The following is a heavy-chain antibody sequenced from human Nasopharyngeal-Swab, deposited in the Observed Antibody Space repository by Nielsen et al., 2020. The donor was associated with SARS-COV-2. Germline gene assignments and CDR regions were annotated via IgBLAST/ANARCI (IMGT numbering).Heavy chain of an antibody. Sequence: WIRQPPGKGLEWIGSIYYSGSTNYNPSLKSRVTISVDTSKNQFSLKLSSVTAADTAVYYCARGPDYYGSGSYYNPVLRGYYFDYWGQGTLVTVSS. CDR2: IYYSGST. CDR3: ARGPDYYGSGSYYNPVLRGYYFDY. D-gene: IGHD3-10*01. V-gene: IGHV4-39*07. J-gene: IGHJ4*02.